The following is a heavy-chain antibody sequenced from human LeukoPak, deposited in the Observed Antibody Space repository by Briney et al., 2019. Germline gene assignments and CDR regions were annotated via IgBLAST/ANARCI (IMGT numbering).Heavy chain of an antibody. D-gene: IGHD1-26*01. V-gene: IGHV3-30*02. CDR1: GFTFSDYG. Sequence: PGGSLRLSCAGSGFTFSDYGIHWVRQAPGKGLEGVAFIQNDGGNKYYADSVKGRFTISRENSKNTLYLHMNSLRPEDTAVYHCAKDEIQGVVGAGPGYWGQGTLVTVSS. CDR2: IQNDGGNK. CDR3: AKDEIQGVVGAGPGY. J-gene: IGHJ4*02.